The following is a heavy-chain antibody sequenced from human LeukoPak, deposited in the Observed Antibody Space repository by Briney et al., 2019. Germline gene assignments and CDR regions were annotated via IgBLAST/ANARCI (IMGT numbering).Heavy chain of an antibody. CDR3: ARDPTTADRHFQH. J-gene: IGHJ1*01. CDR2: IYYSGST. V-gene: IGHV4-39*07. CDR1: GGSISSSSYY. D-gene: IGHD4-17*01. Sequence: SETLSLTCTVSGGSISSSSYYWGWIRQPPGKGLEWIGSIYYSGSTYYNPSLKSRVTISVDTSKNQFSLKLSSVTAADTAVYYCARDPTTADRHFQHWGQGTLVTVSS.